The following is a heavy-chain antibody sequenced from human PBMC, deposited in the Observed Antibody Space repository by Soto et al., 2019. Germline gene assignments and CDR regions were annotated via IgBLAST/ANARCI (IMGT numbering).Heavy chain of an antibody. D-gene: IGHD6-13*01. CDR2: INPNSGGT. J-gene: IGHJ3*02. Sequence: VKVSCKAPGGTFSSYAISWVRQAPGQGLEWMGWINPNSGGTNYAQKFQGWVTMTRDTSISTAYMELSRLRSDDTAVYYCARDRASSSSWANDAFDIWGQGTMVTVSS. CDR3: ARDRASSSSWANDAFDI. V-gene: IGHV1-2*04. CDR1: GGTFSSYA.